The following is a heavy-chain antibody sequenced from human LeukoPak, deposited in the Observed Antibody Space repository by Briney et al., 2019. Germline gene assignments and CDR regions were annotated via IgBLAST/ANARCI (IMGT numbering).Heavy chain of an antibody. CDR3: ASSWARHYYYMDV. D-gene: IGHD6-6*01. J-gene: IGHJ6*03. Sequence: ASVKVSCKASGYTFTGYYMHWVRQAPGQGLEWMGWINPNSGGTNYAQKSQGRVTMTRDTSISTAYMELSRLRSDDTAVYYCASSWARHYYYMDVWGKGTTVTVSS. CDR1: GYTFTGYY. CDR2: INPNSGGT. V-gene: IGHV1-2*02.